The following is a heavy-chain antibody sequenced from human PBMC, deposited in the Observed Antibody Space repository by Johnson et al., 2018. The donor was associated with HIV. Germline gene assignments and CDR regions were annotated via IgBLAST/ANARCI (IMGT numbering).Heavy chain of an antibody. Sequence: VQLVESGGGVVRPGGSLRLSCAASGFTFEDYAMSWVRQALGKGLEWVSAISGRGGSTYYADSVKGRFTISRDNSKNTLYLQMNSLRAEDTAIYYCAKDMAYSSGWSDAFDIWGQGTIVSVSS. CDR1: GFTFEDYA. V-gene: IGHV3-23*04. J-gene: IGHJ3*02. CDR2: ISGRGGST. D-gene: IGHD6-19*01. CDR3: AKDMAYSSGWSDAFDI.